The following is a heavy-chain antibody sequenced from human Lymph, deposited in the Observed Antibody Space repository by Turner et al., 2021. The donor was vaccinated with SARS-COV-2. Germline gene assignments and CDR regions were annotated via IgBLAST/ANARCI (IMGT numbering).Heavy chain of an antibody. CDR3: ARAWGRSSYGFDY. J-gene: IGHJ4*02. CDR2: IDSGGRT. CDR1: GFTVSSSY. D-gene: IGHD5-18*01. Sequence: EVQLVESGGGLGQSGGSLILSCSPSGFTVSSSYMSWVRRAPGKGLERVYVIDSGGRTYFADSVNVRCTTSRDNSKNTLYLQMTSLRAEDSSVYYCARAWGRSSYGFDYWGQGTLVTVSS. V-gene: IGHV3-66*01.